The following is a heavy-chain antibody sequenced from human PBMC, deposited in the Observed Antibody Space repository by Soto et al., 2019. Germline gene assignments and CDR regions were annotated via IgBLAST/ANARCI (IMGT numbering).Heavy chain of an antibody. J-gene: IGHJ5*02. Sequence: QVQLVQSGAEVKKPGASVKVSCKASGYTFTSYDINWVRQATGQGLEWMGWMIPNSGNTVYAQKFQGRVSMTRNISISTAYMELTSLTSEDTAVYYCARGSSAWYDPWGQVTLVTVSP. CDR1: GYTFTSYD. V-gene: IGHV1-8*01. D-gene: IGHD6-19*01. CDR2: MIPNSGNT. CDR3: ARGSSAWYDP.